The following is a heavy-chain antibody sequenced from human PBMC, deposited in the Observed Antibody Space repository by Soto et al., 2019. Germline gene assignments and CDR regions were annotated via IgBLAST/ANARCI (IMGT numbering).Heavy chain of an antibody. CDR3: AKNAGFFRYHMDV. CDR1: GVTFGNYE. Sequence: QVLLMQSGAEVRKPGASVTVSCEASGVTFGNYEINWVRQAPGQGLEWMGWMNPSSGNTGYAHKFQGTGTMTRRTSTNSAYMEPPSVPSEYTAVYYCAKNAGFFRYHMDVWGDGTTVTVSS. CDR2: MNPSSGNT. J-gene: IGHJ6*03. V-gene: IGHV1-8*01.